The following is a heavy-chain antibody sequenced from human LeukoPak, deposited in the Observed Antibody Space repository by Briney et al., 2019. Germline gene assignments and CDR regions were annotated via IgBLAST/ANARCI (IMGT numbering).Heavy chain of an antibody. D-gene: IGHD3-16*01. CDR3: ARENYDYPDY. V-gene: IGHV4-4*09. Sequence: SETLSLTCAVSGFSMTSYYWSWIRQPPGKRLEWIGYISTSGSTNYNPSLKTRNTLSVDTSKNSFSLTLNSVPAATTAFYSCARENYDYPDYWGQGTLVTVSS. CDR1: GFSMTSYY. J-gene: IGHJ4*02. CDR2: ISTSGST.